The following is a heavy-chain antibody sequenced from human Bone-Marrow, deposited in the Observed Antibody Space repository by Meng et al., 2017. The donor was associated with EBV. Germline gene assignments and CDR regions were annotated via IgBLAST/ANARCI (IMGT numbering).Heavy chain of an antibody. CDR1: GFTFSDFY. CDR3: ARDEMSTPHFVY. V-gene: IGHV3-11*01. J-gene: IGHJ4*02. D-gene: IGHD5/OR15-5a*01. CDR2: ISSSGSI. Sequence: QVQLVESGGVLVKPGGSLRRSCAASGFTFSDFYMSWIRQAPGKGLDWISYISSSGSIYYADSVKGRFTISRDNAKNSLYLQMNSLRAEDTAVYYCARDEMSTPHFVYWGQGTLVTGSS.